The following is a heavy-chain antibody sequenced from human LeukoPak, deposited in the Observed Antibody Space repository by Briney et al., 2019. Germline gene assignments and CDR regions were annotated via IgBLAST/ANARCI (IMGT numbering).Heavy chain of an antibody. D-gene: IGHD5-24*01. V-gene: IGHV1-46*01. CDR1: GYTFTSCY. J-gene: IGHJ4*02. CDR3: ARARWLQIHSPYYFDY. CDR2: INPSGGST. Sequence: ASVKVSCKASGYTFTSCYIHWVRQAPGQGLEWMGIINPSGGSTSYAQKFEGRGTMTSDMYTSTVYMELSSLRSEDTAVYYCARARWLQIHSPYYFDYWGQGTLVTVSS.